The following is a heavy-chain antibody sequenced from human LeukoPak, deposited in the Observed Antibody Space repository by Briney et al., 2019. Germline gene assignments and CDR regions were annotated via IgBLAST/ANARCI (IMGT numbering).Heavy chain of an antibody. CDR2: INHSGST. J-gene: IGHJ4*02. CDR1: GGSFSGYY. V-gene: IGHV4-34*01. Sequence: SETLSLTCAVYGGSFSGYYWSWIRQPPGKGLEWIGEINHSGSTNYNPSLKSRVTISVDTSKNQFSLKLSSVTAADTAVYYCAWHRTGYSYGYTVFDYWGQGTLVTVSS. CDR3: AWHRTGYSYGYTVFDY. D-gene: IGHD5-18*01.